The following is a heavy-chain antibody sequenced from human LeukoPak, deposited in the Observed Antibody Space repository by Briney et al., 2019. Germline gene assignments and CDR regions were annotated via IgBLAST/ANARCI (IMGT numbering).Heavy chain of an antibody. CDR2: ISAYNVNT. CDR3: ASWAGYCSSNNCYATSLDY. J-gene: IGHJ4*02. V-gene: IGHV1-18*01. D-gene: IGHD2-2*01. Sequence: ASVKVSSKASGYTFSNYGISWVRQAPGQGLEWMGWISAYNVNTNFAQKLQGRVTMTTDTSTNTAYMELRSLRSDDTAVYYCASWAGYCSSNNCYATSLDYWGQGTLVTVSA. CDR1: GYTFSNYG.